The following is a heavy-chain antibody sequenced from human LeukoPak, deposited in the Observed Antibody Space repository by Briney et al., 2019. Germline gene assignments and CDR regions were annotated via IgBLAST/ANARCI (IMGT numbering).Heavy chain of an antibody. J-gene: IGHJ5*02. CDR3: AGAERHCSSTSCLNWFDP. CDR1: GGSISSYY. CDR2: IYYSGST. Sequence: SETLSLTCTVSGGSISSYYWSWIRQPPGKGLEWIGYIYYSGSTNYNPSLKSRVTISVDTSKNQFSLKLSSVTAADTAVYYCAGAERHCSSTSCLNWFDPWGQGTLVTVSS. D-gene: IGHD2-2*01. V-gene: IGHV4-59*01.